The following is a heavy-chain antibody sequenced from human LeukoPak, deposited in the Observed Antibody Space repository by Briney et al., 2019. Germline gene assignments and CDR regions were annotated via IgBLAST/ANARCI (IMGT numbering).Heavy chain of an antibody. CDR2: ISSSSSYI. CDR3: ARARRRDLDPFDY. D-gene: IGHD3/OR15-3a*01. Sequence: PGGSLRLSCAASGFTFSSYSMNWVRQAPGKGLEWVSSISSSSSYIYYADSVKGRFTISRDNAKNSLYLQMNSLRAEDTAVYYCARARRRDLDPFDYWGQGTLVTVSS. CDR1: GFTFSSYS. J-gene: IGHJ4*02. V-gene: IGHV3-21*01.